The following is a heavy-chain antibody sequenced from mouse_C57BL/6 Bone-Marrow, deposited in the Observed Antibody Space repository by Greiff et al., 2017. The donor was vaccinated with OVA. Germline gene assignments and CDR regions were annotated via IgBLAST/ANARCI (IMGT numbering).Heavy chain of an antibody. CDR2: IDPNSGGT. Sequence: VQLQQSGAELVKPGASVKLSCKASGYTFTSYWMHWVKQRPGRGLEWIGRIDPNSGGTKYNEKFKSKATLTVDKPSSTAYMQLSSLTSEDSAVYYCARGRSTMVTTWYFDVWGTGTTVTVSS. D-gene: IGHD2-2*01. V-gene: IGHV1-72*01. CDR1: GYTFTSYW. CDR3: ARGRSTMVTTWYFDV. J-gene: IGHJ1*03.